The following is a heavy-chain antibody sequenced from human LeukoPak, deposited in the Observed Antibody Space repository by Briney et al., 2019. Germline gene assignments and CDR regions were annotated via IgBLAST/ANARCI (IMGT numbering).Heavy chain of an antibody. D-gene: IGHD5-12*01. V-gene: IGHV3-7*01. CDR1: GFIFSIYW. Sequence: GGSLRLSCAASGFIFSIYWMNWVRQTPGKGLEWVANIKHDGSEEYYVDSVKGRFTISRDNVKNSLYLQMNSLRSEDTAVYYCARVSSGYDYYYFYYMDVWGKGTTVTVSS. CDR3: ARVSSGYDYYYFYYMDV. J-gene: IGHJ6*03. CDR2: IKHDGSEE.